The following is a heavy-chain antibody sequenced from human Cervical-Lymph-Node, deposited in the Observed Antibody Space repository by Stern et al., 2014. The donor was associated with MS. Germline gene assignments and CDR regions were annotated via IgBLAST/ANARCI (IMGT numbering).Heavy chain of an antibody. CDR1: GFTFSTYA. D-gene: IGHD3-10*01. CDR2: VSYDGTQR. Sequence: VKLVQSGGGVVQPGRSLSLSCVASGFTFSTYAMDWVRQAQGKGLEWVAFVSYDGTQRNSTDSVKARFTISRDNSKNTLYLHMNSLRDEDTAVYFCARGGRGVGLEYWGQGAMVTVSS. CDR3: ARGGRGVGLEY. J-gene: IGHJ4*02. V-gene: IGHV3-30-3*01.